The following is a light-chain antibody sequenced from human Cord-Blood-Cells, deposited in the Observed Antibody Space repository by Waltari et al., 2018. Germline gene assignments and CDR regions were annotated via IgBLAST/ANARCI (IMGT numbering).Light chain of an antibody. V-gene: IGKV1-39*01. J-gene: IGKJ2*01. CDR3: QQSYSTPYT. CDR2: AAS. CDR1: QSISSY. Sequence: DIQMTQSPSSLSASVGDRVTITCRSSQSISSYVNWYQQKPGKAPKLLIYAASSLQSGVPSRFSGSGSGTDFTRTISSLQPDDFATYYCQQSYSTPYTFGQGPKLEIK.